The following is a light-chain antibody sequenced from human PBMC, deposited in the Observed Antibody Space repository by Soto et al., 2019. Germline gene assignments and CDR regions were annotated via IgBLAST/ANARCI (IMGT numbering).Light chain of an antibody. CDR3: QQYDTSPPLT. V-gene: IGKV3-20*01. J-gene: IGKJ4*01. Sequence: EIVLTQSPGTLSLSPGDRATLSCRASQSVTSNYLAWYQQKPGQAPRLLLYGASRRAIGIPDRSSGSGSGTDLTLTIIRLEPEDFAVYYCQQYDTSPPLTFGGGTKVEIK. CDR2: GAS. CDR1: QSVTSNY.